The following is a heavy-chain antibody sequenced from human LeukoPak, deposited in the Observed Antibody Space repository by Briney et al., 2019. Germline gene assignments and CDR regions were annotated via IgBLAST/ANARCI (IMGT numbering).Heavy chain of an antibody. V-gene: IGHV1-18*01. D-gene: IGHD6-13*01. J-gene: IGHJ4*02. Sequence: GASVKVSCKASGYTFTNYGITWVRQAPGQGLEWMGWISAYNGDTNYAQKLQGRVTMTTDTSTSTAYMELRSLRSDDTAVYYCAVRNRSRWSPFDFWGQGTLVTVSS. CDR1: GYTFTNYG. CDR3: AVRNRSRWSPFDF. CDR2: ISAYNGDT.